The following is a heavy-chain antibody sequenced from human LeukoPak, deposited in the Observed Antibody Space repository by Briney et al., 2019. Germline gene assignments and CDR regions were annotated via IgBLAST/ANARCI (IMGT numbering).Heavy chain of an antibody. CDR2: INSDGSST. D-gene: IGHD3-22*01. V-gene: IGHV3-74*01. CDR3: TRDYYDSSGLPFDY. J-gene: IGHJ4*02. Sequence: GGSLRLSCAASGFTFSSYSMNWVRQAPGKGLEWVSRINSDGSSTSYADSVKGRFTISRDNAKNTLYLQMNSLRAEDTAVYYCTRDYYDSSGLPFDYWGQGTLVTVSS. CDR1: GFTFSSYS.